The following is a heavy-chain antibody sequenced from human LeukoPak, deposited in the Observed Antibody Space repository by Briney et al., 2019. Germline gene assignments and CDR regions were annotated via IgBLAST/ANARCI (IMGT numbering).Heavy chain of an antibody. CDR2: IYYTGST. D-gene: IGHD6-13*01. Sequence: SETLSLTCTVSGGSVNSGSYYWSWIRQPPGKGLEWIAYIYYTGSTNYNPSLKSRVTISVDTYKNQFSLKLTSVTAADTAVYYCATRQAAGPFDYWGQGTLVTVSS. CDR3: ATRQAAGPFDY. J-gene: IGHJ4*02. CDR1: GGSVNSGSYY. V-gene: IGHV4-61*01.